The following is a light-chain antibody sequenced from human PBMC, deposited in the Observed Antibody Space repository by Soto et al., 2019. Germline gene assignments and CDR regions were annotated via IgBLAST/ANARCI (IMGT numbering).Light chain of an antibody. CDR2: PAS. V-gene: IGKV1-6*01. Sequence: AIQVTQSPSSLSASVGDRVTITCRASEGIRDGLAWYQQKPGKAPKLLIYPASSLHSGVPSRFSGSGSGTDFTLTISSLQPEDVATYYCLQDYNYPPTFGGGTKVEIK. CDR3: LQDYNYPPT. J-gene: IGKJ4*01. CDR1: EGIRDG.